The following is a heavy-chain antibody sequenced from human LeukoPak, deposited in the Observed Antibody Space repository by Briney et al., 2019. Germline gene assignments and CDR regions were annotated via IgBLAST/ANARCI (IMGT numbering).Heavy chain of an antibody. CDR2: ISYDGSNK. CDR3: ARDCSAAAGTIDY. CDR1: GFTFSSYA. V-gene: IGHV3-30*04. J-gene: IGHJ4*02. Sequence: GGSLRLSCAASGFTFSSYAMHWVRQAPGKGLEWVAVISYDGSNKYYADSVKGRFTISRDNSKNTLYLQMNSLRAEGTAVYYCARDCSAAAGTIDYWGQGTLVTVSS. D-gene: IGHD6-13*01.